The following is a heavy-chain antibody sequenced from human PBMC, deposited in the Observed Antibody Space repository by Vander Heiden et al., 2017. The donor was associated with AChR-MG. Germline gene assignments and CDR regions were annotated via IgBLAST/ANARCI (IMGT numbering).Heavy chain of an antibody. CDR1: GYSFTSYW. V-gene: IGHV5-10-1*03. J-gene: IGHJ6*02. CDR2: IDPSDSYT. Sequence: EVQLVQSGAEVQKHGESLRISCKGSGYSFTSYWISWVRQMPGKGLEWMGRIDPSDSYTNYSPSFQGHVTISADKSISTAYLQWSSLKASDTAMYYCARHWYCSSTSCYYYYYGMDVWGQGTTVTVSS. D-gene: IGHD2-2*01. CDR3: ARHWYCSSTSCYYYYYGMDV.